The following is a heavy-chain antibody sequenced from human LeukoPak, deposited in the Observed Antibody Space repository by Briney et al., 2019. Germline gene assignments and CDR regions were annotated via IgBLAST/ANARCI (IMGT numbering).Heavy chain of an antibody. CDR1: GFNFGDYA. V-gene: IGHV3-49*04. J-gene: IGHJ3*01. D-gene: IGHD4-17*01. Sequence: SGRPLRLSCRTSGFNFGDYAMSWVRQAPGQGLEWVGFIRTKPYGGTPDYAASVKGRFTISVDDSKSIAYLRMNSLETEDTAVYYCTRDLHGDDAFDVWGQGTMVTVSS. CDR2: IRTKPYGGTP. CDR3: TRDLHGDDAFDV.